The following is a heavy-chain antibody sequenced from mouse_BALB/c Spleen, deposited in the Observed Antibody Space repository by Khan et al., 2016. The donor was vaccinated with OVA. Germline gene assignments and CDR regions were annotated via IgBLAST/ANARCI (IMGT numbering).Heavy chain of an antibody. Sequence: QVQLKQSGAELVRPGASVKLSCKTSGYIFTSYWIHWVKQRSRQGLEWIARIYPGTDNTYFNEKLKDKATLTADKSSSTAYMHLSSLKSEDSAVYFCAREEALYYFDYWGQGTTLTVSS. CDR1: GYIFTSYW. CDR2: IYPGTDNT. D-gene: IGHD1-1*01. J-gene: IGHJ2*01. V-gene: IGHV1-76*01. CDR3: AREEALYYFDY.